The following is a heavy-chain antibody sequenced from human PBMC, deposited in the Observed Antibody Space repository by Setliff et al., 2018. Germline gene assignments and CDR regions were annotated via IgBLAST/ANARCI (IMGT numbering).Heavy chain of an antibody. CDR2: INPNAGNI. Sequence: ASVKDSCKASGYTFTAYYIHWVRQAPGQGLEWMGWINPNAGNINYIQKFQGRVTMTRDTSISTAYMELRRLKSDDTAVYYCARGEHIVSGDFYHYIDVWGKGTTVTVSS. D-gene: IGHD2-15*01. V-gene: IGHV1-2*02. CDR3: ARGEHIVSGDFYHYIDV. CDR1: GYTFTAYY. J-gene: IGHJ6*03.